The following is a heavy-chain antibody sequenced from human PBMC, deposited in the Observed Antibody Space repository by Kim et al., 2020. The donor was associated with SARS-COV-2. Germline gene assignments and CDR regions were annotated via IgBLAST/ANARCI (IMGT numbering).Heavy chain of an antibody. V-gene: IGHV3-7*01. CDR3: ASSRLG. Sequence: GGSLRLSCAASGFTFSGFWMSWVRQAPGKGLEWVANIKQDGSEKYYVDSVKGRFTISRDNAKNSLYLQMNSLRAEDTAVYYCASSRLGGGQGTLVTVSS. J-gene: IGHJ4*02. CDR1: GFTFSGFW. CDR2: IKQDGSEK. D-gene: IGHD3-9*01.